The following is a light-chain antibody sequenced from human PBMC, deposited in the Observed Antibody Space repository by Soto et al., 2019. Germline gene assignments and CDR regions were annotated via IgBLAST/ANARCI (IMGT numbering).Light chain of an antibody. CDR1: QSISSR. V-gene: IGKV1-5*03. Sequence: DIQMTQSPSTLSASVGDRVTITCRASQSISSRLAWYQQTPGKAPKLLIYKASSLESGVPSRFSGSGSETEFTLTISSLQPDDFATYYCQQYDIYWTFGQGTKVEIK. J-gene: IGKJ1*01. CDR3: QQYDIYWT. CDR2: KAS.